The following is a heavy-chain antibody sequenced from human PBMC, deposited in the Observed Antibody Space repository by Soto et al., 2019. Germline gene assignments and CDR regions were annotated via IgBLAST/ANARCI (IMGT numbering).Heavy chain of an antibody. V-gene: IGHV4-59*01. CDR2: IFYRGNT. D-gene: IGHD2-15*01. Sequence: QVQLQESGPGLVKPSETLSLICTVSGGSISGYYWSWIRQPPGGGLEWIGYIFYRGNTFYTPSLQSRVAISVDTSKNQSSLRLSSVTAADTAVYYCTRHAIIPKLRYGMDVWGQGATVTVSS. J-gene: IGHJ6*02. CDR3: TRHAIIPKLRYGMDV. CDR1: GGSISGYY.